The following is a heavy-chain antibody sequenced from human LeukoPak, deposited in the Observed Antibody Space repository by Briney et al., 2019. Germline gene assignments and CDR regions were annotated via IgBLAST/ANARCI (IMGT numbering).Heavy chain of an antibody. Sequence: GESLKISCKVSGYSFTNFWIGWVRQMPGKGLEWMGIIYPDDSDTRYSPSFQGQVTISADKSTSTAYLQWSSLKASDTAMYYCARLPDYYYDSSGYNQFFDYWGQGTLVTVSS. CDR1: GYSFTNFW. D-gene: IGHD3-22*01. V-gene: IGHV5-51*01. CDR3: ARLPDYYYDSSGYNQFFDY. J-gene: IGHJ4*02. CDR2: IYPDDSDT.